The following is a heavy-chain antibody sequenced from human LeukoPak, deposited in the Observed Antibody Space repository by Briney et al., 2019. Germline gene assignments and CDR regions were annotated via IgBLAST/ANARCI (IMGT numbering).Heavy chain of an antibody. CDR1: GGSFSGYY. Sequence: SETLSLTCAVYGGSFSGYYWSWIRQPPGKGLEWIGYIYHSGSTYYNPSLKSRVTISVDRSKNQFSLKLSSVTAADTAVYYCARGWGYCSGGSCYHRSPYYFDYWGQGTLVTVSS. CDR3: ARGWGYCSGGSCYHRSPYYFDY. V-gene: IGHV4-34*01. CDR2: IYHSGST. D-gene: IGHD2-15*01. J-gene: IGHJ4*02.